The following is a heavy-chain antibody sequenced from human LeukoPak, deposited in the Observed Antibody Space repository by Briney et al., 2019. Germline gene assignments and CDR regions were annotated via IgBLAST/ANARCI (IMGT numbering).Heavy chain of an antibody. V-gene: IGHV3-53*01. CDR2: IYSGGST. Sequence: GGSLRLSCAASGFTVSSNYMSWVRQAPGKGLEWVSVIYSGGSTYYADSMKGRFTISRDNSKNTLYLQMNSLRAEDTAVYYCARESYDDGLPDYWGQGTLVTVSS. CDR3: ARESYDDGLPDY. CDR1: GFTVSSNY. J-gene: IGHJ4*02. D-gene: IGHD3-16*01.